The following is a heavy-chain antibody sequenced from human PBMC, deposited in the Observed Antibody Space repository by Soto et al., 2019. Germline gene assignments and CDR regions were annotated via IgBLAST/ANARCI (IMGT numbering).Heavy chain of an antibody. Sequence: VKVSCKASGYTFTIYAMHWVRQAPGQRLEWMGWINAGNGNTKYSQKFQGRVTITRDTSASTAYMELSSLRSEDTAVYYCARNHGSGTLLDWFDPWGQGTLVTVSS. CDR1: GYTFTIYA. J-gene: IGHJ5*02. D-gene: IGHD3-10*01. V-gene: IGHV1-3*01. CDR3: ARNHGSGTLLDWFDP. CDR2: INAGNGNT.